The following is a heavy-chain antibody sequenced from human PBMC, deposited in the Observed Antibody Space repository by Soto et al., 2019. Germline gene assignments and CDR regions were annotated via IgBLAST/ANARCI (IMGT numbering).Heavy chain of an antibody. Sequence: EVQLLESGGDLVQPGGSLRLSCVASGFSFNNYAMSWVRQAPGKGLEWVSAISGSGATTYYAESVKGRFTISRDNSKNTLYLQMNSLRAEDTAVDYCAKFLVVTGGSCGWPWYFDCWGQGSLVTVSS. CDR1: GFSFNNYA. D-gene: IGHD6-25*01. J-gene: IGHJ4*02. CDR3: AKFLVVTGGSCGWPWYFDC. V-gene: IGHV3-23*01. CDR2: ISGSGATT.